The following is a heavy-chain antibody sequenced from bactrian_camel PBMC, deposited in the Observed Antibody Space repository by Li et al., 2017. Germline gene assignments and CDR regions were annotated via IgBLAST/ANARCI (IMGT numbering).Heavy chain of an antibody. J-gene: IGHJ6*01. V-gene: IGHV3S35*01. D-gene: IGHD6*01. CDR2: INSSGRST. Sequence: VQLVESGGGLVQPGGSLRLSCAASGFTFSDYTMTWVRQAPGKGLEWVSDINSSGRSTNYADSVKGRFTISRDNVQNTVYLQMNSPKSEVTALYYCAAPPKDTYGGSWPVGGSAFGYWGQGTQVTVS. CDR3: AAPPKDTYGGSWPVGGSAFGY. CDR1: GFTFSDYT.